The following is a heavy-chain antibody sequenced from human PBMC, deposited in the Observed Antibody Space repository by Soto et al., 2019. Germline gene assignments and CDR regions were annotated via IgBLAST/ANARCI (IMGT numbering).Heavy chain of an antibody. CDR1: GFSLTTTDRVG. CDR2: VYWNDDK. D-gene: IGHD3-3*01. V-gene: IGHV2-5*01. J-gene: IGHJ4*02. CDR3: AHLYDFRSSHLDYFDN. Sequence: QITLKESGPTLVKPTQTLTLTCTFSGFSLTTTDRVGVGWIRQSLGKALEWLALVYWNDDKRYSPSLGSRLSITKDTYKKQVVLTVTDMDPVDTGTYYCAHLYDFRSSHLDYFDNWGQGPLVTVSS.